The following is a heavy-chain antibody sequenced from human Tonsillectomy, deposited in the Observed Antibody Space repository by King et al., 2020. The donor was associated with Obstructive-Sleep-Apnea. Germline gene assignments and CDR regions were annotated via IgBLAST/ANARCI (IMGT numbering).Heavy chain of an antibody. CDR3: AKDLVAATHYFQH. J-gene: IGHJ1*01. V-gene: IGHV3-23*04. CDR1: GFTFSSYA. D-gene: IGHD2-15*01. CDR2: ISGSGGST. Sequence: VQLVESGGGLVQPGGSLRLSCAASGFTFSSYAMSWVRQAPGKGLEWVSSISGSGGSTYYADPVKGRFTISRDNSKNTLYLQMNSLRAEDTAVYYCAKDLVAATHYFQHWGQGTLVTVSS.